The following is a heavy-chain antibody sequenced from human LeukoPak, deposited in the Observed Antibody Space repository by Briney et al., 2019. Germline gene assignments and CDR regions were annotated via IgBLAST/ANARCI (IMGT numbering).Heavy chain of an antibody. Sequence: YYADSVKRRFTISRDNSKNTLYLQMNSLRAEDTAVYYCAKATYCSSTSCYGYRWFDPWGQGTLVTVSS. CDR3: AKATYCSSTSCYGYRWFDP. V-gene: IGHV3-23*01. D-gene: IGHD2-2*01. J-gene: IGHJ5*02.